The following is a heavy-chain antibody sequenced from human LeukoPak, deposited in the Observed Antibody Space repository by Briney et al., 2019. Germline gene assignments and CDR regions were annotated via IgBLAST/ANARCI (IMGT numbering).Heavy chain of an antibody. J-gene: IGHJ4*02. CDR3: ARLRLPTNFFDY. CDR1: GDSVSTNSAA. Sequence: SQTLSLTCAISGDSVSTNSAACNWIRQSPSRGLEWLGRTFYRSKWINEYALSVKSRISIESDTSKKQFSLHLNSVTPEDTAVYYCARLRLPTNFFDYWGQGALVTVSS. V-gene: IGHV6-1*01. CDR2: TFYRSKWIN.